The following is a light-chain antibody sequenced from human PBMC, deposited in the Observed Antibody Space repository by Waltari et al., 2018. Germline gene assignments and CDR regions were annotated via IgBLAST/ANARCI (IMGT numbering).Light chain of an antibody. Sequence: VVLTQTPLSLPFTLGEPASISCTSSQSLVDRADGNTYLDWFLQKPGQSPQRLIFMVSHRASGVPDRFSGSGSGSDFTLQISRVEADDVGIYYCMQRMEFPLTFGGGTKVEIK. CDR3: MQRMEFPLT. CDR1: QSLVDRADGNTY. J-gene: IGKJ4*01. V-gene: IGKV2-40*01. CDR2: MVS.